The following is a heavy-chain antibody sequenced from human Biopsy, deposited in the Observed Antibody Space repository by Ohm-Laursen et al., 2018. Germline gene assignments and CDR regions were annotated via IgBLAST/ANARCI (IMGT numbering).Heavy chain of an antibody. CDR1: GYTFIDYY. Sequence: SSVKVSCKASGYTFIDYYIHWVRQAPGQGLEWMGWINPNSGGTKYAQKFQGRVTMAGDTSINTVHMELRNLRSDGTAVYYCARRTWDNWGLGTLITVSS. J-gene: IGHJ4*02. CDR2: INPNSGGT. V-gene: IGHV1-2*02. CDR3: ARRTWDN.